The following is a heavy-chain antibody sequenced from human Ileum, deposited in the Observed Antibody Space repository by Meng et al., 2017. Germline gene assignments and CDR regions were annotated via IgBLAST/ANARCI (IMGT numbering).Heavy chain of an antibody. CDR1: SGSFTNNNYY. CDR3: ARRAHYGDPPR. D-gene: IGHD4-17*01. J-gene: IGHJ4*02. CDR2: IYYGGST. V-gene: IGHV4-39*01. Sequence: QLRLQESGSGLVKPSETLSPTCSVSSGSFTNNNYYWVWIRRPPGKGLEWIGSIYYGGSTYYNPSLKSRVTISVDTSTNQFSLKLISVTAADTAVYYCARRAHYGDPPRWGQGTLVTVSS.